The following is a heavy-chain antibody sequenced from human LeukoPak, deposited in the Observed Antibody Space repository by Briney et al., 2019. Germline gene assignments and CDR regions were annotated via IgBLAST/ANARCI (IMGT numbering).Heavy chain of an antibody. J-gene: IGHJ1*01. CDR2: IYSGGST. Sequence: PGGSLRLSCAASGFTVSSNYMSWVRQALGKGLEWVSVIYSGGSTYYADSVKGRFTISRDNSKNTLYLQMNSLRAEDTAVYYCASMYFSQYLQHWGQGTLSPSPQ. CDR1: GFTVSSNY. CDR3: ASMYFSQYLQH. V-gene: IGHV3-53*01. D-gene: IGHD2-8*01.